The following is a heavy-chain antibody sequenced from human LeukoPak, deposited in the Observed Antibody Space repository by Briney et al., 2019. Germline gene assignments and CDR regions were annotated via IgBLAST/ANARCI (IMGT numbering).Heavy chain of an antibody. J-gene: IGHJ4*02. V-gene: IGHV4-59*01. CDR2: IYYSGGT. CDR1: GGSISSYY. CDR3: ARGLLEFDY. D-gene: IGHD3-22*01. Sequence: PSETLSLTCTVSGGSISSYYWSWIRQPPGKGLEWVGYIYYSGGTNYNPSLKSRVTISVDTSKNQFSLKLSSVTAADTAVYYCARGLLEFDYWGQGTLVTVSS.